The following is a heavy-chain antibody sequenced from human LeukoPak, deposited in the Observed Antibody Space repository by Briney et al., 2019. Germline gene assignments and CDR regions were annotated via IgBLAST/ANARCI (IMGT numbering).Heavy chain of an antibody. J-gene: IGHJ4*02. CDR2: IYTSGST. V-gene: IGHV4-4*07. Sequence: PSETLSLTCTVSGGSISSYHWSWIRQPAGKGLEWIGRIYTSGSTNYNPSLKSRVTMSVDTSKNQFSLKLSSVTAADTAVYYCARGSSSGWLLFDYWGQGTLVTVSS. CDR1: GGSISSYH. D-gene: IGHD6-19*01. CDR3: ARGSSSGWLLFDY.